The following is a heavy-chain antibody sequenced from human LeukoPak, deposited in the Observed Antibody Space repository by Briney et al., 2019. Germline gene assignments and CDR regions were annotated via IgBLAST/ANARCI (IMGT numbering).Heavy chain of an antibody. CDR3: ARGGGDWGFHQSDY. V-gene: IGHV4-61*02. CDR2: IYTSGST. J-gene: IGHJ4*02. D-gene: IGHD2-21*01. Sequence: SETLSLTCVVSGYSITKGYYWGWIRQPAGKGLEWIGRIYTSGSTNYNPSLKSRVTISVDTSKNQFSLKLSSVTAADTAVYYCARGGGDWGFHQSDYWGQGTLVTVSS. CDR1: GYSITKGYY.